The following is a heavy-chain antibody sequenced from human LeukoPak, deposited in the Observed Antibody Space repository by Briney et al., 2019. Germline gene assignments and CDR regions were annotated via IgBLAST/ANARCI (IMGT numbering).Heavy chain of an antibody. CDR1: GVSISSGDYF. Sequence: PSRTLSLTCTASGVSISSGDYFWSWLRQHPGKGLEWIGYIYYSGSTYYNPSLKSRVAISVDTSKNQFSLTVSSVTAADTAVYYCTRDVPRSSGYPDNWGQGTLVTVSS. CDR2: IYYSGST. J-gene: IGHJ4*02. D-gene: IGHD3-22*01. V-gene: IGHV4-31*03. CDR3: TRDVPRSSGYPDN.